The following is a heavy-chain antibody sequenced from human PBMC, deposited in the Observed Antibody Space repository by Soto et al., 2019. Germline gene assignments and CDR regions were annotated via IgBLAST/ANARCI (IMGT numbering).Heavy chain of an antibody. D-gene: IGHD1-1*01. J-gene: IGHJ4*02. Sequence: QEQLMESGGGVVQPGGSLRLSHVSSGFPFSSHSMHWFRQTPGKGLEWVAVISSDGGIQVYAEFVKGRFTISRDNSKNTLYLQMNSLRSEDTAVYYSAREVVTTKWYFDNWGQGVLVTVSS. CDR2: ISSDGGIQ. CDR1: GFPFSSHS. CDR3: AREVVTTKWYFDN. V-gene: IGHV3-30-3*01.